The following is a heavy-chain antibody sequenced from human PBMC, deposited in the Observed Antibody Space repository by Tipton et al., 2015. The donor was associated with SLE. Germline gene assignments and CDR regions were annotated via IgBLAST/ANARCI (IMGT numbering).Heavy chain of an antibody. D-gene: IGHD3-10*01. CDR2: ANQIGTT. CDR3: VRVRGHGDTNDY. V-gene: IGHV4-34*01. J-gene: IGHJ4*02. CDR1: GGSFSGSY. Sequence: TLSLTCGVSGGSFSGSYCSWIRQAPVKGLEWLGEANQIGTTKINPSLKSRVSISVDRSKNQCTLGLTSVTAADTAVYYCVRVRGHGDTNDYWGQGTLVTVSS.